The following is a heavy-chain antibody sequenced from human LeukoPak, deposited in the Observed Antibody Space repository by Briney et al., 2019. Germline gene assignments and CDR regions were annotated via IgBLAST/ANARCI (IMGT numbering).Heavy chain of an antibody. CDR3: AKDTDDDSPLRY. CDR2: ISGGGGST. J-gene: IGHJ4*02. CDR1: GFTFRSYA. D-gene: IGHD3-16*01. Sequence: PGGSLRLSCAASGFTFRSYAMSWVRQAPGKGLEWVSTISGGGGSTYYADSVKGRVTISRDNSKNTLYLQMNSLRAEDTAVYYCAKDTDDDSPLRYWGQGTLVTVSS. V-gene: IGHV3-23*01.